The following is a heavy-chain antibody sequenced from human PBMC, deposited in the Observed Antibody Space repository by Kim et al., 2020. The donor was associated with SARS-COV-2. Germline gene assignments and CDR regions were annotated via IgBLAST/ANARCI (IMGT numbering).Heavy chain of an antibody. CDR3: ARDVGGCSSTSCYACPEWCDYYYYGMDV. Sequence: ASVKVSCKASGYTFTSYGISWVRQAPGQGLEWMGWISAYNGNTNYAQKLQGRVTMTTDTSTSTAYMELRSLRSDDTAVYYCARDVGGCSSTSCYACPEWCDYYYYGMDVWGQGTTVTVSS. CDR2: ISAYNGNT. V-gene: IGHV1-18*01. J-gene: IGHJ6*02. D-gene: IGHD2-2*01. CDR1: GYTFTSYG.